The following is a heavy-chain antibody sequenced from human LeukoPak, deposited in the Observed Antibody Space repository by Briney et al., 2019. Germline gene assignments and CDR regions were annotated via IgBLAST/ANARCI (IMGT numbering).Heavy chain of an antibody. Sequence: SETLSLTCTVSGGSISSYYWSWIRQPPGQGLEWIGYIHYSGSTNYNPSLKSRVTISVDASKNQFSLKLTSVTAADTAVYYCARDRGRGYDLNELDYWGQGTLVTVSS. CDR2: IHYSGST. D-gene: IGHD5-12*01. V-gene: IGHV4-59*01. CDR3: ARDRGRGYDLNELDY. J-gene: IGHJ4*02. CDR1: GGSISSYY.